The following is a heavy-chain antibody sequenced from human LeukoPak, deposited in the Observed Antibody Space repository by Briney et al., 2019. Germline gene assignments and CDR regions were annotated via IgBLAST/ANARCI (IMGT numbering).Heavy chain of an antibody. D-gene: IGHD3-22*01. J-gene: IGHJ4*02. CDR2: ISYDGSNK. Sequence: PGRSLRLSCAASGFTFSSYGMHWVRQAPGKGLEWVAVISYDGSNKYYADSVKGRFTISRDNSKNTLYLQMNSLRAEDTAVYYCAKGFGYYYDSSGYCLMYWGQGTLVTVSS. V-gene: IGHV3-30*18. CDR1: GFTFSSYG. CDR3: AKGFGYYYDSSGYCLMY.